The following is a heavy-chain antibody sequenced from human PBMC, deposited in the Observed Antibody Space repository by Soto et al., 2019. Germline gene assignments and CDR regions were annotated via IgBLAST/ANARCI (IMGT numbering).Heavy chain of an antibody. CDR1: DDSINSDKYY. CDR3: ARLEGLATISYYFDF. D-gene: IGHD5-12*01. Sequence: QLQLQESGPGLVKPSETLSLTCSVSDDSINSDKYYWCWIRQPPVKGLEWIGRMYYRGNAYYNPSLQPRVTISLDKSKSQFSLKLNSVTAADSAVYFCARLEGLATISYYFDFWGPGALVTVSS. J-gene: IGHJ4*02. V-gene: IGHV4-39*01. CDR2: MYYRGNA.